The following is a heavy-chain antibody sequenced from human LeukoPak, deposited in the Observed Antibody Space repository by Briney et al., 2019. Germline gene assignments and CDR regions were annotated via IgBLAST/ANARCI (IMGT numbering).Heavy chain of an antibody. J-gene: IGHJ4*02. Sequence: PSETLSLTCTVSGGSISSSSYYWGWIRQPPGKGLEWIGSIYYSGSTYYNPSLKSRVTISVDTSRNQFSLKLSSVTAADTAVYYCAREPILEWLFRVGYFDYWGQGTLVTVSS. CDR2: IYYSGST. D-gene: IGHD3-3*01. CDR3: AREPILEWLFRVGYFDY. V-gene: IGHV4-39*02. CDR1: GGSISSSSYY.